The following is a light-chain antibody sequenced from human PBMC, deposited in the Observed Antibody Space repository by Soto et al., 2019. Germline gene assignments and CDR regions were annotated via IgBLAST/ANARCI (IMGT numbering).Light chain of an antibody. CDR2: SNN. CDR1: SSNIGGNT. Sequence: QSVLPQPPSASGTPGQRVTISCSGSSSNIGGNTVNWYQLLPGTAPKLLIYSNNQRPSGVPDRFSGSRSGTSASLAISGLQSEDESEYYCAVWDDRLSSYVFGTGTKLTVL. CDR3: AVWDDRLSSYV. V-gene: IGLV1-44*01. J-gene: IGLJ1*01.